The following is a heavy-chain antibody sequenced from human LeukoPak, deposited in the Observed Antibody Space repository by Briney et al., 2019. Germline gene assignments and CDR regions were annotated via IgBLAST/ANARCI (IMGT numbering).Heavy chain of an antibody. CDR3: AKGQKPKIAADGFDY. D-gene: IGHD6-13*01. V-gene: IGHV3-9*01. CDR2: ISWNSGSI. Sequence: PGRSLRLSCAASGFTFDDYAMHWVRQAPGKGLEWVSGISWNSGSIDYADSVKGRFTISRDNAKNSLYLQMNSLRAEDTALYYCAKGQKPKIAADGFDYWGQGTLVTVSS. CDR1: GFTFDDYA. J-gene: IGHJ4*02.